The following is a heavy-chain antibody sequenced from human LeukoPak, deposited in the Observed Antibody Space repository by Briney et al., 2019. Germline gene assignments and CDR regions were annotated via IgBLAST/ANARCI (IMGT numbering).Heavy chain of an antibody. CDR2: IWYDGSNN. V-gene: IGHV3-33*01. CDR3: ARGGKIAAAEDYFDY. CDR1: GFTFSSYG. D-gene: IGHD6-13*01. J-gene: IGHJ4*02. Sequence: GRSLRLSCAASGFTFSSYGMHWVRQAPGKGLEWVAVIWYDGSNNYYADSVKGRFTISRDNSKNTLYLQMNSLRAEDTAVYYCARGGKIAAAEDYFDYWGQGTLVTVSS.